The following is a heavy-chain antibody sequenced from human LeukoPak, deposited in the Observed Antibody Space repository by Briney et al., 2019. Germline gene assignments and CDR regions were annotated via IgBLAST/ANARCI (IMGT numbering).Heavy chain of an antibody. V-gene: IGHV3-21*01. Sequence: GGSLRLSCAASELTVSSNCMTWVRQAPGKGLEWVSSISTSSSYIYYADSVKGRFTISRHNAKNSLYLQMNSLRAEDTAVYYCARPRGNVEMATIPFDYWGQGTLVTVSS. D-gene: IGHD5-24*01. CDR3: ARPRGNVEMATIPFDY. CDR2: ISTSSSYI. J-gene: IGHJ4*02. CDR1: ELTVSSNC.